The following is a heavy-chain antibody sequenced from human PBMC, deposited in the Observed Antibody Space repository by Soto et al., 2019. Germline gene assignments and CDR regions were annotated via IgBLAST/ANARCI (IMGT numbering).Heavy chain of an antibody. CDR2: INAANGNT. Sequence: ASVKVSCKASGDIFTNYAFHWVRQAPGQGLEWMGRINAANGNTEYSQKFQGRVTITRDTSASAAYMEVSSLRYEDTAVYYCARRCRDGDGTFDLWGQGTLVTVSS. D-gene: IGHD1-26*01. CDR3: ARRCRDGDGTFDL. CDR1: GDIFTNYA. J-gene: IGHJ4*02. V-gene: IGHV1-3*01.